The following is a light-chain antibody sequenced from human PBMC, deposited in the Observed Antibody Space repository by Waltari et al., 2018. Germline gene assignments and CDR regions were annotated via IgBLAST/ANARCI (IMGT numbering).Light chain of an antibody. CDR3: AAWDDSLSGRV. V-gene: IGLV1-47*01. Sequence: QSVLTQPPSASGTPGQRVTISCSGSRSNIGSNYVYWYQQLPGTAPKLLIYRNNQRPSGVPGRFSGSTSGTSASLAISGLRSEDEADYYCAAWDDSLSGRVFGGGTKVTVL. CDR2: RNN. J-gene: IGLJ3*02. CDR1: RSNIGSNY.